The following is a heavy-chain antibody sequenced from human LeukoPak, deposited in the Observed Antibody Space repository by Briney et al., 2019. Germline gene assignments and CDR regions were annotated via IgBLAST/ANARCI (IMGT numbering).Heavy chain of an antibody. CDR1: GYPFTSHG. D-gene: IGHD3-22*01. J-gene: IGHJ6*03. V-gene: IGHV1-18*01. Sequence: GASVKVSCKASGYPFTSHGISLVRPAPGQGLEWMGWISAYNVNSNYAQKLQGRVTMTTDTSTSTAYMELRSLRSDDTAVYYCARGNYYDSSGYYYYYYYMDVWGKGTTVTISS. CDR3: ARGNYYDSSGYYYYYYYMDV. CDR2: ISAYNVNS.